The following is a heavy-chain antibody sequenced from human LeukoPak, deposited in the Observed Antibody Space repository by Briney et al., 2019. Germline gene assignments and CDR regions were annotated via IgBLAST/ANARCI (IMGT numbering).Heavy chain of an antibody. Sequence: PGGSLRLSCAASGLTFSSNAMSWVRQAPGKGLEWVGRIKSKTDGGTTDSAAPVKGRFTISRDDSKNMLYLQMNSLKTEDTAVYYCTTAGCSSTSCYIDYWGQGTLVTVSS. CDR3: TTAGCSSTSCYIDY. CDR1: GLTFSSNA. CDR2: IKSKTDGGTT. J-gene: IGHJ4*02. V-gene: IGHV3-15*01. D-gene: IGHD2-2*01.